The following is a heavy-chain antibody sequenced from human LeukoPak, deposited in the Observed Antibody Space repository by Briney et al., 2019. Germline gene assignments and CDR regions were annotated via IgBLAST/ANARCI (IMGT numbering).Heavy chain of an antibody. CDR1: GGSISSHY. CDR2: IYYSGST. Sequence: PSETLSLTCTASGGSISSHYWSWIRQPPGKGLEWIGYIYYSGSTNYNPSLKSRVTISVDTSKNQFSLKLSSVTAADTAVYYCARKQEGDYGGRDAFDIWGQGTMVTVSS. CDR3: ARKQEGDYGGRDAFDI. V-gene: IGHV4-59*11. J-gene: IGHJ3*02. D-gene: IGHD4-23*01.